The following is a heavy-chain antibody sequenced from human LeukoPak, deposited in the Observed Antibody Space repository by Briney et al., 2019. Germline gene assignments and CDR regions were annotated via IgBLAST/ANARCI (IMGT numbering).Heavy chain of an antibody. J-gene: IGHJ4*02. CDR1: GFTFSSYW. Sequence: GGSLRLSCAASGFTFSSYWMHWVRHAPGKGLVWVSRINSDGSSTSYADSVKGRFTISRDNAKNTLYLQMNSLSAEDTAVYYCARVKAPGAAAGTNPLYYWGQGTLVTVSS. CDR3: ARVKAPGAAAGTNPLYY. V-gene: IGHV3-74*01. CDR2: INSDGSST. D-gene: IGHD6-13*01.